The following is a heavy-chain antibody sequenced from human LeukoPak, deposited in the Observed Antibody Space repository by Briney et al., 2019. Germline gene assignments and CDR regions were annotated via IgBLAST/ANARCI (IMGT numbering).Heavy chain of an antibody. V-gene: IGHV3-7*03. J-gene: IGHJ3*02. CDR3: ARDSNPGDSSGYYDAFDI. Sequence: GSLRLSCEASGFMFSRNWMTWVRQAPGQGLEWVANIKGDGSRKNHVDSVEGRFTISRDNAKNSLYLQMNSLRAEDTAVYYCARDSNPGDSSGYYDAFDIWGQGTMVTVSS. CDR1: GFMFSRNW. CDR2: IKGDGSRK. D-gene: IGHD3-22*01.